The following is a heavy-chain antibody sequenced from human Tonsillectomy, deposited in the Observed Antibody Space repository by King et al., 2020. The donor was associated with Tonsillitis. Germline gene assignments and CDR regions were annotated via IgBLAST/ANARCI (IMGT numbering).Heavy chain of an antibody. J-gene: IGHJ4*02. V-gene: IGHV4-59*01. CDR3: ARDRGYSSGWLDY. CDR1: GGSISSYY. D-gene: IGHD6-19*01. Sequence: QLQESGPGLVKPSETLSLTCTVSGGSISSYYWSWIRQPPGKGLEWIGYIYYSGSTNYNPSLKSRVTISVDTSKNQFSLKLSSVTAAGTAVYYCARDRGYSSGWLDYWGQGTLVTVST. CDR2: IYYSGST.